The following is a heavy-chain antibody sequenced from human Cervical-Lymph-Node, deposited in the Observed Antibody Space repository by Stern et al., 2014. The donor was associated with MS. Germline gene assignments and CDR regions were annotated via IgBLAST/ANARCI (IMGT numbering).Heavy chain of an antibody. D-gene: IGHD3-22*01. CDR3: ARAKYYDSSGYYGY. Sequence: QVQLVQSGAEVKKPGASVKVSCKASGYTFTSYDISWVRQAPGQGLEWMGWISSSNGNTNYAQKLQGRVTMTTDTSTSTAYMELRSLTSDDTAVYYCARAKYYDSSGYYGYWGQGTLVTVSS. J-gene: IGHJ4*02. V-gene: IGHV1-18*01. CDR1: GYTFTSYD. CDR2: ISSSNGNT.